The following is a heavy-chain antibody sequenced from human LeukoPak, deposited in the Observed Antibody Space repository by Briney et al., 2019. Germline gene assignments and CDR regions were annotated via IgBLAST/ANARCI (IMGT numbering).Heavy chain of an antibody. J-gene: IGHJ6*03. CDR2: ISAYNGNT. D-gene: IGHD3-10*01. Sequence: GASVKVSCRASGYTFTSYGISWVRQAPGQGLEWMGWISAYNGNTNYAQKLQGRVTMTTDTSTSTAYMELRSLRSDDTAVYYCARAGKRSSYYYYYYMGVWGKGTTVTVSS. V-gene: IGHV1-18*01. CDR3: ARAGKRSSYYYYYYMGV. CDR1: GYTFTSYG.